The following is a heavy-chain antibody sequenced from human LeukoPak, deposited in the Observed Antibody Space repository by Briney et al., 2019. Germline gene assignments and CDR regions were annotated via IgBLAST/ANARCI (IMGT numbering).Heavy chain of an antibody. Sequence: GASVKVSCKASGYTFTNYAMNWVRQAPGQGLEWMGGIIPIFGTANYAQKFQGRVTITADKSTSTAYMELSSLRSEDTAVYYCARRMVRGVSTGYYMDVWGKGTTVTVSS. CDR1: GYTFTNYA. CDR3: ARRMVRGVSTGYYMDV. V-gene: IGHV1-69*06. J-gene: IGHJ6*03. D-gene: IGHD3-10*01. CDR2: IIPIFGTA.